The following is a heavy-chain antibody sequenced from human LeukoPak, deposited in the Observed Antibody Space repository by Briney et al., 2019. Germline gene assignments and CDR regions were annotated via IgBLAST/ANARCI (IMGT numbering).Heavy chain of an antibody. V-gene: IGHV4-34*01. J-gene: IGHJ4*02. CDR3: ARGVGAVAGPY. D-gene: IGHD6-19*01. CDR1: GGSFSGYY. Sequence: PSETLSLTCAVYGGSFSGYYWSWIRQPPGKGLEWIGEINHSGSTNYNPSLKSRVTISVDTSKNQFSLKLSPVTAADTAVYYCARGVGAVAGPYWGQGTLVTVSS. CDR2: INHSGST.